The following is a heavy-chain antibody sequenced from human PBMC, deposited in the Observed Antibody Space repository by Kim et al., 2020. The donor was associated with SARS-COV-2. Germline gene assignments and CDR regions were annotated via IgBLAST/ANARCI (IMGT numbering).Heavy chain of an antibody. J-gene: IGHJ3*02. CDR1: GGSISSSSYY. D-gene: IGHD3-10*01. V-gene: IGHV4-39*01. Sequence: SETLSLTCTVSGGSISSSSYYWGWIRQPPGKGLAWIGSIYYSGSTYYNPSLKSRVTISVDTSKNQFSLKLSSVTAAATAVYYCARQERMVRVFDAFDIWGQGAMVTVSS. CDR2: IYYSGST. CDR3: ARQERMVRVFDAFDI.